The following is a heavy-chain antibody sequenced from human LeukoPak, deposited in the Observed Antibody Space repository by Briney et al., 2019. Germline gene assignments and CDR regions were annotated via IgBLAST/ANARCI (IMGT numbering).Heavy chain of an antibody. CDR1: GGSINSYY. CDR2: IYYSGNT. J-gene: IGHJ2*01. Sequence: PSETLSLTCTVSGGSINSYYWSWIRQPPGKGLEWIGYIYYSGNTNYNPSLKSRVSISIDTSKNQLSLQLSSVTAADTAVYYCARDRDSSGLRDFDLWGRGNLVTVSA. CDR3: ARDRDSSGLRDFDL. V-gene: IGHV4-59*01. D-gene: IGHD3-22*01.